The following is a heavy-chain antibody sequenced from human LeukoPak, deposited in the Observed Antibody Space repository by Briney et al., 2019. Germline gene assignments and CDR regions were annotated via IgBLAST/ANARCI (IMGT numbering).Heavy chain of an antibody. D-gene: IGHD6-19*01. CDR1: GGSFSDYY. CDR3: ARVINLNSSGWYILQRVFDP. V-gene: IGHV4-34*01. CDR2: INHSGST. J-gene: IGHJ5*02. Sequence: SETLSLTCAVYGGSFSDYYWSWIRQSPGKGLEWIGEINHSGSTNYNPSLKSRVTISVDTPKNQFSLKLSSVTAADTAVYYCARVINLNSSGWYILQRVFDPWGQGTLVTVSS.